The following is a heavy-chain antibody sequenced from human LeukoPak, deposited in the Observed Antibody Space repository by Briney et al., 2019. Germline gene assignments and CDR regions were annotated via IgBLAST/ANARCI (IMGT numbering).Heavy chain of an antibody. CDR2: IYYSGST. J-gene: IGHJ4*02. CDR1: GGSISSSSYY. V-gene: IGHV4-39*01. D-gene: IGHD1-1*01. Sequence: SETLSLTCTVSGGSISSSSYYWGWIRQPPGKGLEWIGSIYYSGSTYYNPSLKSRVTISVDTSKNQFSLKLSSVTAADTAVYYCARVGIMSEPTATFYFDYWGQGTLVTVSS. CDR3: ARVGIMSEPTATFYFDY.